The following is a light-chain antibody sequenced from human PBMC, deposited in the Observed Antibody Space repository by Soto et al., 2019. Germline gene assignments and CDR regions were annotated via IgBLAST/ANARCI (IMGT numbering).Light chain of an antibody. J-gene: IGLJ2*01. CDR1: SSNIGAGYD. Sequence: QAVVTQPPSVPGAPGQRVTISCTGSSSNIGAGYDVHWYQQLPGTAPKLLIYGNSNRPSGVPDRFSGSKSGTSASLAITGLQAEDEADYYCQSYDSSLSAVVFGGGTKLTVL. CDR3: QSYDSSLSAVV. V-gene: IGLV1-40*01. CDR2: GNS.